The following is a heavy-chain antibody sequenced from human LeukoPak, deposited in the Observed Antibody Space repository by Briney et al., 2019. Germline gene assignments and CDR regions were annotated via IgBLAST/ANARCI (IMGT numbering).Heavy chain of an antibody. CDR1: GFTFSSYW. CDR2: IKQDGSEK. V-gene: IGHV3-7*03. Sequence: PGGSLRLSCAASGFTFSSYWMSWVRQAPGKGLEWVANIKQDGSEKYYVDSVKGRFTISRDNAKSSLYLQMNSLRAEDTAVYYCARHPRSTSFNWFDPWGQGTLVTVSS. J-gene: IGHJ5*02. D-gene: IGHD2-2*01. CDR3: ARHPRSTSFNWFDP.